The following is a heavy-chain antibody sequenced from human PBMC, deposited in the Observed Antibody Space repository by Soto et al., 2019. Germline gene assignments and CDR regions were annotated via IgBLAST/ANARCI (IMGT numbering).Heavy chain of an antibody. V-gene: IGHV4-34*01. CDR3: ARDGIAARAFDY. J-gene: IGHJ4*02. CDR1: GGSFSGYY. D-gene: IGHD6-13*01. CDR2: INHSGST. Sequence: PSETLSLTCAVYGGSFSGYYWSWIRQPPGKGLEWIGEINHSGSTNYNPSLKSRVTISVDTSKNQFSLKLSSVTAADTAVYYCARDGIAARAFDYWGQGTLGTVSS.